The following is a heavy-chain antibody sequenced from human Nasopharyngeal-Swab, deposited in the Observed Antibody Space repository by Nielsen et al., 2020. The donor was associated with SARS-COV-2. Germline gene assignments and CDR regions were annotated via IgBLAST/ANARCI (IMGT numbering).Heavy chain of an antibody. Sequence: GESLKISCAASGFTFSIYSMTWVRQAPGKGLEWVSAITGSGDTTYFAGSVRGRFTISRDNSKNTLYLQMNSLRAEDTAVYYCAKDPYGGNFAFDIWGQGTMVTVFS. CDR2: ITGSGDTT. V-gene: IGHV3-23*01. CDR3: AKDPYGGNFAFDI. CDR1: GFTFSIYS. D-gene: IGHD4-23*01. J-gene: IGHJ3*02.